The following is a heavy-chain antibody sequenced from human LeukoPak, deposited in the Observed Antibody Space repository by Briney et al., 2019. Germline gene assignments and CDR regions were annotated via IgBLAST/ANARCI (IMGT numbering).Heavy chain of an antibody. CDR3: ARDSPQTPKQWLVPSPFDY. D-gene: IGHD6-19*01. J-gene: IGHJ4*02. CDR1: GFTFSSYS. V-gene: IGHV3-48*01. Sequence: GGSLRLSCAASGFTFSSYSMNWVRQAPGKGLEWVSYISSSSSTIYYADSVKGRFTISRDNAKNSLYLQMNSLRAEDTAVYYCARDSPQTPKQWLVPSPFDYWGQGTLVTVSS. CDR2: ISSSSSTI.